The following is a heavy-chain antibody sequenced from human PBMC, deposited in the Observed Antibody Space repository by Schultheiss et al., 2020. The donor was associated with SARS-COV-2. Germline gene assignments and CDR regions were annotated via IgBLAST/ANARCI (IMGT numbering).Heavy chain of an antibody. J-gene: IGHJ6*03. D-gene: IGHD2-2*01. CDR1: GFTFSDYY. CDR2: ISSSSSYT. Sequence: GESLKISCAASGFTFSDYYMSWIRQAPGKGLEWVSYISSSSSYTNYADSVKGRFTISRDNAKNSLYLQMNSLRAEDTAVYYCARDFATCSSTSCSSYYYYMDVWGKGTTVTISS. V-gene: IGHV3-11*06. CDR3: ARDFATCSSTSCSSYYYYMDV.